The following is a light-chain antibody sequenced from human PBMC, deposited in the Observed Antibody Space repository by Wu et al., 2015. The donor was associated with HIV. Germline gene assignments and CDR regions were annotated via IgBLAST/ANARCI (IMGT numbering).Light chain of an antibody. V-gene: IGKV3-20*01. J-gene: IGKJ1*01. Sequence: DIVLTQSPGTLSLSPGERATLPCRASQSVGAYLAWYQQKPGQAPRLLIYAASTRATGIPDRFSGSGSGTDFTLTISRLEPEDFAVYYCQQYDGSPRTFGQGTKVELK. CDR1: QSVGAY. CDR2: AAS. CDR3: QQYDGSPRT.